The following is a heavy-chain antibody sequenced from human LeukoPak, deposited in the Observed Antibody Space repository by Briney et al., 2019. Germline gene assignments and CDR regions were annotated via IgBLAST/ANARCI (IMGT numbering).Heavy chain of an antibody. CDR3: ARGGFLEWLSSWFDP. CDR2: IIPRSGRL. Sequence: GASVKVSYKTSGGTFSDLPISWVRQAPGEGLEWMGRIIPRSGRLTYPQKFQGRVTITTDESTSTAYMELSSLRSEDTAVYYCARGGFLEWLSSWFDPWGQGTLVTVSS. CDR1: GGTFSDLP. D-gene: IGHD3-3*01. V-gene: IGHV1-69*05. J-gene: IGHJ5*02.